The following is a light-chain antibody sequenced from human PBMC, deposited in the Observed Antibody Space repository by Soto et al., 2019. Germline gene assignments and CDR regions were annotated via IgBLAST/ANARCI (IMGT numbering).Light chain of an antibody. CDR1: SSVVGGYNT. CDR3: SSYTSSTSYV. Sequence: QSVLAPPASVSGARGQSIPISCTGNSSVVGGYNTVSWYQQYPGKAPKLMIHDVNNRPSGVSNRFSGSKSGNTASLTISGLQAEDEADYYCSSYTSSTSYVFGSGTKVTVL. J-gene: IGLJ1*01. V-gene: IGLV2-14*01. CDR2: DVN.